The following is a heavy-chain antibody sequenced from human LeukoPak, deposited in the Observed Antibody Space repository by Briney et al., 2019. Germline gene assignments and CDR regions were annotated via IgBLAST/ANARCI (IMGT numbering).Heavy chain of an antibody. CDR2: IGANNGNT. CDR3: VRSGPQYNWNDDY. D-gene: IGHD1-1*01. J-gene: IGHJ4*02. V-gene: IGHV1-18*01. CDR1: GYTFSRYG. Sequence: ASVKVSCTAAGYTFSRYGISWVRQAPGQGLEWRGWIGANNGNTNYAQKFQGRVTMTTDPSTSTAYMEVTNLRSDDTAVYYCVRSGPQYNWNDDYWGQGTLVTVSS.